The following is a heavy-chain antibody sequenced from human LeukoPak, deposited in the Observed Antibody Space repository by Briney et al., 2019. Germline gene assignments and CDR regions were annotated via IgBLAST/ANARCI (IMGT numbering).Heavy chain of an antibody. D-gene: IGHD2-15*01. Sequence: GGSLRLSCAASGFTFSSYWMHWVRQVPGQGLVWVSHIDGDGRITNYGDSVKGRFTISRDNAKNILYLQMNSLRAEDTAVYYCASPRYCSGGSCLYYPFDYWGQGTLVTVSS. V-gene: IGHV3-74*01. CDR2: IDGDGRIT. CDR1: GFTFSSYW. CDR3: ASPRYCSGGSCLYYPFDY. J-gene: IGHJ4*02.